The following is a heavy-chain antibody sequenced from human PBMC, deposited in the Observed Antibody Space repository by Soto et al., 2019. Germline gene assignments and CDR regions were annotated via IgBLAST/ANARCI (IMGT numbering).Heavy chain of an antibody. Sequence: QVQLQESGPGLVKPSQTLSLTCTVSGGSISSGGYYWSWIRQHPGKGLEWIGRIYNSGSYISGSTTYNPSLNSRVTMSVDTSKNQFSLKLSSVTAADTAVYYCARSSCSSISCYSHSTFDSWGQGTLVTVSS. V-gene: IGHV4-61*02. D-gene: IGHD2-2*01. CDR2: IYNSGSYISGST. CDR3: ARSSCSSISCYSHSTFDS. CDR1: GGSISSGGYY. J-gene: IGHJ4*02.